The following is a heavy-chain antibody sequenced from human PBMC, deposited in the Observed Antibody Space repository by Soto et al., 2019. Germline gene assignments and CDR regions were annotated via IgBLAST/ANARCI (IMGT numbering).Heavy chain of an antibody. CDR2: IIPIFGTA. J-gene: IGHJ6*02. Sequence: ASVKVSCKASGGTFSSYAISWVRQAPGQGLEWMGGIIPIFGTANYAQKFQGRVTITADESTSTAYMELSSLRSEDTAVYYCAREKKPGIAAAGTRRYYYYGMDVWGQGTTVTVSS. V-gene: IGHV1-69*13. D-gene: IGHD6-13*01. CDR3: AREKKPGIAAAGTRRYYYYGMDV. CDR1: GGTFSSYA.